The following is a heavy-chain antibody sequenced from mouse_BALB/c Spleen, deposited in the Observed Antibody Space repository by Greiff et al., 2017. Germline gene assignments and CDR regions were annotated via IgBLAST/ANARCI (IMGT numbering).Heavy chain of an antibody. CDR3: ARSGPSPYDYGSLYYAMDY. V-gene: IGHV5-17*02. CDR2: ISSGSSTI. Sequence: EVKVEESGGGLVQPGGSRKLSCAASGFTFSSFGMHWVRQAPEKGLEWVAYISSGSSTIYYADTVKGRFTISRDNPKNTLFLQMTSLRSEDTAMYYCARSGPSPYDYGSLYYAMDYWGQGTSVTVSS. J-gene: IGHJ4*01. D-gene: IGHD2-4*01. CDR1: GFTFSSFG.